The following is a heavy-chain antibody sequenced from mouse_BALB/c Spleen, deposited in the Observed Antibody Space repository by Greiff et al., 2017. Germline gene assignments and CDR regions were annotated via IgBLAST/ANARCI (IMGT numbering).Heavy chain of an antibody. Sequence: EVKVVESGGGLVQPGGSRKLSCAASGFTFSSFGMHWVRQAPEKGLEWVAYISSGSSTIYYADTVKGRFTISRDNPKNTLFLQMTSLRSEDTAMYYCAREGNYNWYFDVWGAGTTVTVSS. J-gene: IGHJ1*01. CDR3: AREGNYNWYFDV. CDR2: ISSGSSTI. V-gene: IGHV5-17*02. CDR1: GFTFSSFG. D-gene: IGHD2-1*01.